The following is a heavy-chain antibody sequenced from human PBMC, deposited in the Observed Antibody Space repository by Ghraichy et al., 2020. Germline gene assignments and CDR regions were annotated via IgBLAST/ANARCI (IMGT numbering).Heavy chain of an antibody. D-gene: IGHD1-26*01. V-gene: IGHV3-21*01. Sequence: GESLNISCAASGFTFSSYSMNWVRQAPGKGLEWVSSISSSSSYIYYADSVKGRFTISRDNAKNSLYLQMNSLRAEDTAVYYCARGSFTGNDYWGQGTLVTVSS. CDR3: ARGSFTGNDY. CDR1: GFTFSSYS. CDR2: ISSSSSYI. J-gene: IGHJ4*02.